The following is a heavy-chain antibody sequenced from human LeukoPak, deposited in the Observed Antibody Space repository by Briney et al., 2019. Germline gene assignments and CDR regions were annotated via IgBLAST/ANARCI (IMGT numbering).Heavy chain of an antibody. Sequence: GGSLRLSCVGSGFTFSAHWMTWVRQAPGKGLEWVANIKQDGSEKYYVDSVKGRFTISRDNAKNTLYLQMNSLRAEDTAVYYCARDIRYCSGGSCYFYYYYGMDVWGQGTTVTVSS. CDR1: GFTFSAHW. D-gene: IGHD2-15*01. V-gene: IGHV3-7*01. J-gene: IGHJ6*02. CDR2: IKQDGSEK. CDR3: ARDIRYCSGGSCYFYYYYGMDV.